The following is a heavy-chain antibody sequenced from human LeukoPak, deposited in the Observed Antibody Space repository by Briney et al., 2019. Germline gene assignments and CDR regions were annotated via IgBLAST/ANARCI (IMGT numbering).Heavy chain of an antibody. CDR3: ARSGLGYYDSSGYHYDY. CDR1: GDSISSYY. D-gene: IGHD3-22*01. V-gene: IGHV4-59*08. CDR2: IYYSGST. J-gene: IGHJ4*02. Sequence: SETLSLTCTVSGDSISSYYWSWIRQPPGKGLEWIGYIYYSGSTNYNPSLKSRVTISVDTSKNQFSLKLSSVTAADTAVYYCARSGLGYYDSSGYHYDYWGQGTLVTVSS.